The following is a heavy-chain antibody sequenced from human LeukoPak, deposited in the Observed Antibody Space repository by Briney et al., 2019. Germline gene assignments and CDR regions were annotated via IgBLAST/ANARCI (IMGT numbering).Heavy chain of an antibody. J-gene: IGHJ2*01. CDR3: ARGAYYYDSSGYYYGRYFDL. D-gene: IGHD3-22*01. CDR2: IYSSGRI. Sequence: PSETLSLTCTVSGDSISNYYWSWIRRPARKGLEWLGRIYSSGRIDHNPSLKSRVTMSVDSSKNQFSLRLTSVTVADTAVYYCARGAYYYDSSGYYYGRYFDLWGRGTLVTVSS. CDR1: GDSISNYY. V-gene: IGHV4-4*07.